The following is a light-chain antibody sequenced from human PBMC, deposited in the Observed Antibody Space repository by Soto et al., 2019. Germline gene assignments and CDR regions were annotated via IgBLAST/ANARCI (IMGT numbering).Light chain of an antibody. CDR1: QSVISN. J-gene: IGKJ4*01. Sequence: ETVMTQSPATLSVSPGERATLSCRASQSVISNLAWYQQRPGQAPRVLIYGASSRATGIPDRFSGSGSGTDFTLTITSLEPEDFAVYYCQQRSNWPPGTFGGGTKVDIK. V-gene: IGKV3D-15*01. CDR2: GAS. CDR3: QQRSNWPPGT.